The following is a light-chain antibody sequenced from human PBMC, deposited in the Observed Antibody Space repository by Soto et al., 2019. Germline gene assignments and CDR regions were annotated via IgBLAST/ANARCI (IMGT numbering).Light chain of an antibody. CDR3: QQYNNWPPGR. CDR1: QSVSSN. Sequence: EIVMTQSPATLSVSPGERATLSCRASQSVSSNLAWYQQKRGQAPRLLIYGASTRATGIPARFSGSGSGTEFTLTISSLQSEDFAVYYCQQYNNWPPGRFGQGTKVEIK. CDR2: GAS. J-gene: IGKJ1*01. V-gene: IGKV3-15*01.